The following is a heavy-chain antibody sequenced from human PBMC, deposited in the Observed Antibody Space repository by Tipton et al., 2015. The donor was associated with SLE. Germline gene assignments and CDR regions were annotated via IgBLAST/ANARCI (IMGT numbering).Heavy chain of an antibody. Sequence: TLSLTCAVSGGSISSGGYSWSWIRQPPGKGLEWIGYIYHSGSTYYNPSLKSRVTISVDRSKNQFSLKLSSVTAADTAVYYCARALGRGDGMDVWGQGTTVTVSS. J-gene: IGHJ6*02. CDR1: GGSISSGGYS. CDR3: ARALGRGDGMDV. V-gene: IGHV4-30-2*01. D-gene: IGHD1-26*01. CDR2: IYHSGST.